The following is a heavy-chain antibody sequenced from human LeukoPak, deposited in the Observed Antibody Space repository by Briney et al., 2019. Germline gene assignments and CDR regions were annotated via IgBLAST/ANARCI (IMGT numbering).Heavy chain of an antibody. J-gene: IGHJ4*02. Sequence: SETLSLTCTVSGGSISSSSYYWGWIRQPPGKGLEWIGYIYYSGSTNYNPSLKSRVTISVDTSKNQFSLKLSSVTAADTAVYYCARAAYSSSWYPGYYFDYWGQGTLVTVSS. CDR2: IYYSGST. CDR3: ARAAYSSSWYPGYYFDY. CDR1: GGSISSSSYY. V-gene: IGHV4-61*05. D-gene: IGHD6-13*01.